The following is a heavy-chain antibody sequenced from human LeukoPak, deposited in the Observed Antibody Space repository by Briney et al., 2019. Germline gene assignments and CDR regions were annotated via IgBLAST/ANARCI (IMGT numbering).Heavy chain of an antibody. CDR1: GYTFTSYG. CDR3: AREFYYDSSGYYYLTYFQH. J-gene: IGHJ1*01. D-gene: IGHD3-22*01. Sequence: ASVKVSCKASGYTFTSYGISWVRQAPGQGLEWMGWISACNGNTNYAQKLQGRVTMTTDTSTSTAYMELRSLRSDDTAVYYCAREFYYDSSGYYYLTYFQHWGQGTLVTVSS. CDR2: ISACNGNT. V-gene: IGHV1-18*01.